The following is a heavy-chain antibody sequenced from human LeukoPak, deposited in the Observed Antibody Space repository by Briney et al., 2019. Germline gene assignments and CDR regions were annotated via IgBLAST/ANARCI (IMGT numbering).Heavy chain of an antibody. J-gene: IGHJ4*02. CDR3: AKRDRPCSGDCSAPYYFDY. CDR1: GFTFSSYA. Sequence: PGGSLRLSCAASGFTFSSYAMSWVRQAPGKGLEWVSSISSSGRNTYYSDSVKGRFTISRDNSENTLYLQMSSLRAKDTAVYYCAKRDRPCSGDCSAPYYFDYWGQGTLVTVSS. D-gene: IGHD2-21*02. CDR2: ISSSGRNT. V-gene: IGHV3-23*01.